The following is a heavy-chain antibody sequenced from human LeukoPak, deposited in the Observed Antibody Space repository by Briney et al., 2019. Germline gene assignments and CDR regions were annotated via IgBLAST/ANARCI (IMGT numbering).Heavy chain of an antibody. CDR3: ARGPATVTASYSYYGMDV. CDR2: ICTAGDT. D-gene: IGHD4-17*01. CDR1: GFTFSNYD. V-gene: IGHV3-13*01. Sequence: GGSLRLSCAASGFTFSNYDMHWVRQATGKGLEWVSAICTAGDTYYPGSVKCRFTISRENAKTSLYLQMNSLRAGDTAVYYCARGPATVTASYSYYGMDVWGQGTTVTVSS. J-gene: IGHJ6*02.